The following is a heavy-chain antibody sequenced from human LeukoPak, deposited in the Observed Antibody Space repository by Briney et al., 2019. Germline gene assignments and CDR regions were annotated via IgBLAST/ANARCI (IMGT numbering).Heavy chain of an antibody. J-gene: IGHJ3*02. Sequence: SQTLSPTCAVSGGSISSGGYSWNWIRQPPGKGLEWIGYIYNSGSTSYNPSLKSRVSLSVDTSKNLFSLKLSSVTAVDTAVYYCARRVQAIDAFDIWGQGTMVTVSS. CDR1: GGSISSGGYS. D-gene: IGHD1-1*01. CDR3: ARRVQAIDAFDI. V-gene: IGHV4-30-4*07. CDR2: IYNSGST.